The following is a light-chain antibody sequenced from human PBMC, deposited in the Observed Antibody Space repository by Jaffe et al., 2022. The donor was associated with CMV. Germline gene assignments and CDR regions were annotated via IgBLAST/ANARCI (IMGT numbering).Light chain of an antibody. V-gene: IGLV3-9*01. J-gene: IGLJ2*01. CDR2: RDK. CDR1: KIGSRN. CDR3: QVWDYSTVI. Sequence: SYDLTQPLSVSVALGQTARITCGGDKIGSRNVHWYLQKPGQAPVLVIYRDKNRPSEIPERFSGSNSGNTATLTISRAQAGDEADYYCQVWDYSTVIFGGGTKLTVL.